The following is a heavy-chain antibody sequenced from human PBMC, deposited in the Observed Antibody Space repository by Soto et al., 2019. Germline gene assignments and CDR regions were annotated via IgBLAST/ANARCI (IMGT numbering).Heavy chain of an antibody. CDR3: ARDRDDYGSGNYYNRIDF. D-gene: IGHD3-10*01. CDR1: GGIFSTYA. CDR2: IIPLFGTP. Sequence: QVQLVQSGAEVKKPGSSVKVSCKASGGIFSTYAISWLRQAPGQGLEWMGGIIPLFGTPNYAKRFQGRVTNTADESTNTAYIELSRLRSEDTAVYYCARDRDDYGSGNYYNRIDFWGQVPLVTVAS. J-gene: IGHJ4*02. V-gene: IGHV1-69*01.